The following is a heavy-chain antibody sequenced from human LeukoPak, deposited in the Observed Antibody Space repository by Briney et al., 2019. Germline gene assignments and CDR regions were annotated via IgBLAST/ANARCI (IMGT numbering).Heavy chain of an antibody. V-gene: IGHV4-59*01. Sequence: SETLTLTCTVSGGSITNYYWSWIRQPPGKGLEWHAYVSHTGSTDYNPSLRSRITISVDTSKNQFSLKLSSVTAADTAVYHCARLGHSGIYNRYYYMDVWGKGTTVTVS. CDR1: GGSITNYY. J-gene: IGHJ6*03. CDR3: ARLGHSGIYNRYYYMDV. D-gene: IGHD5-12*01. CDR2: VSHTGST.